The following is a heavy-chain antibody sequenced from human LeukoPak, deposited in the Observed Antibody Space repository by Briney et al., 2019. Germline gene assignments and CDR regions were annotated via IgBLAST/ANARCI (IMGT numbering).Heavy chain of an antibody. V-gene: IGHV4-34*01. Sequence: SETLSLTCAVYGGSFSGYYWSWIRQPPGKGLEWIGEINHSGSTNYNPSLKSRVTISVDTSKNQLSLKLSSVTAADTAVYYCASSYGDYYYYYGMDVWGQGTTVTVSS. D-gene: IGHD4-17*01. CDR3: ASSYGDYYYYYGMDV. CDR2: INHSGST. J-gene: IGHJ6*02. CDR1: GGSFSGYY.